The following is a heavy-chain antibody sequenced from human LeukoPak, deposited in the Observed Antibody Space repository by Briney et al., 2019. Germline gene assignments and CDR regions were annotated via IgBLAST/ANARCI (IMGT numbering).Heavy chain of an antibody. Sequence: EAGGSLRLSCAASGFTFSSYAMSWVRQAPGKGLEWVSSISGSGGSTYYADSVKGRFTISRDNSKNTLYLQMNSLRAEDTAVYYCAKDKVRGSSSSFDYWGQGTLVTVSS. D-gene: IGHD6-6*01. CDR2: ISGSGGST. V-gene: IGHV3-23*01. CDR3: AKDKVRGSSSSFDY. J-gene: IGHJ4*02. CDR1: GFTFSSYA.